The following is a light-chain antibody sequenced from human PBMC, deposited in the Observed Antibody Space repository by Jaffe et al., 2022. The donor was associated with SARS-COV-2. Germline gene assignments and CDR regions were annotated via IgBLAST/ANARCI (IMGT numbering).Light chain of an antibody. CDR1: QSVLFPSNNKNY. V-gene: IGKV4-1*01. CDR3: HHYYSSPFS. Sequence: DIVMTQSPDSLAVSLGERATINCKSSQSVLFPSNNKNYLAWYQQKSGQPPKLLIYWASTRESGVPDRFSGSGSGTDFTLTISSLQAEDVAVYYCHHYYSSPFSFGPGTKVDIK. CDR2: WAS. J-gene: IGKJ3*01.